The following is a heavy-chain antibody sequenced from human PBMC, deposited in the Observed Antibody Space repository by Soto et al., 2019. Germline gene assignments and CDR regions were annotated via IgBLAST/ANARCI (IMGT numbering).Heavy chain of an antibody. CDR3: ARGSPRGDLNWNSLLDP. J-gene: IGHJ5*02. CDR1: GGSISSYY. V-gene: IGHV4-4*07. CDR2: IYTSGST. Sequence: SETLSLTCTVSGGSISSYYWSWIRQPAGKGLEWIGRIYTSGSTNYNPSLKSRVTMSVDTSKNQFSLKLSSVTAADTAVYYCARGSPRGDLNWNSLLDPWGQGTLVTVSS. D-gene: IGHD1-7*01.